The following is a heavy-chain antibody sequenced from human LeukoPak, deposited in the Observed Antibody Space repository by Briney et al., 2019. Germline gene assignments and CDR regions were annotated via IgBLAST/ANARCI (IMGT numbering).Heavy chain of an antibody. D-gene: IGHD3-22*01. CDR1: GFTFSSYS. J-gene: IGHJ3*02. Sequence: GGSLRLSCAASGFTFSSYSMDWVRQAPGKGLEWVAVISYDGSNKYYADSVKGRFTISRDNSKNTLYLQMNSLRAEDTAVYYCAKGLGTWYYDSINAFDIWGQGTMVTVSS. CDR3: AKGLGTWYYDSINAFDI. CDR2: ISYDGSNK. V-gene: IGHV3-30*18.